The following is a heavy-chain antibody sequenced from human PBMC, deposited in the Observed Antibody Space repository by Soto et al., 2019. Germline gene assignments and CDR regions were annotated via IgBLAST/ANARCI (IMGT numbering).Heavy chain of an antibody. CDR3: ARGQRFSDWFDP. CDR1: GGAINSYY. J-gene: IGHJ5*01. Sequence: SETLSLTCTVSGGAINSYYWTWIRQPAGKGLEWIGRIYSSGSTKYNPSLQSRVTMSLDTSKNQFSLRLTSVTAADTAVYYCARGQRFSDWFDPWGQGTLVTVSS. D-gene: IGHD3-3*01. V-gene: IGHV4-4*07. CDR2: IYSSGST.